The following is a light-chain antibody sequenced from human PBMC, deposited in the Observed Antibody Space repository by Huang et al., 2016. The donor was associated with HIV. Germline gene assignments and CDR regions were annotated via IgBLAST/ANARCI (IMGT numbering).Light chain of an antibody. CDR3: QQYNNWPRGT. CDR2: GAS. CDR1: QSVNTN. Sequence: EIVMTQSPATLSVSPGERATLSCRASQSVNTNLAWYQQKPGQAPGLLVHGASTRATGVPARFSGSGSGTEFTLTISSLQSEDFAVYYCQQYNNWPRGTFGQGTKVEIK. J-gene: IGKJ1*01. V-gene: IGKV3-15*01.